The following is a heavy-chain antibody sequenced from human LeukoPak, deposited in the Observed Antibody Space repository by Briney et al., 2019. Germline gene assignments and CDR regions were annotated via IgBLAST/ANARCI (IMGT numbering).Heavy chain of an antibody. J-gene: IGHJ4*02. V-gene: IGHV4-39*01. Sequence: NPSETLSLTCTVSGDSISSRNYYWGWIRQPPGKGLEWIGSFYYTENPEYNPSPKSRVTISADTSKNQLSLKLSSVTAADTAVYYCARLERAHCNSPTCYVHWGQGTLVTVSS. CDR1: GDSISSRNYY. D-gene: IGHD2-2*01. CDR3: ARLERAHCNSPTCYVH. CDR2: FYYTENP.